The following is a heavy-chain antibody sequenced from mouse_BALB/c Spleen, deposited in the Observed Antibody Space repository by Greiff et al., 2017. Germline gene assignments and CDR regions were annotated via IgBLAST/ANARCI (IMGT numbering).Heavy chain of an antibody. CDR1: GYAFSSYW. D-gene: IGHD2-2*01. CDR3: ARSGWSRGLYWYFDV. V-gene: IGHV1-80*01. Sequence: QVQLKQSGAELVRPGSSVKISCKASGYAFSSYWMNWVKQRPGQGLEWIGQIYPGDGDTNYNGKFKGKATLTADKSSSTAYMQLSSLTSEDSAVYFCARSGWSRGLYWYFDVWGAGTTVTVSS. CDR2: IYPGDGDT. J-gene: IGHJ1*01.